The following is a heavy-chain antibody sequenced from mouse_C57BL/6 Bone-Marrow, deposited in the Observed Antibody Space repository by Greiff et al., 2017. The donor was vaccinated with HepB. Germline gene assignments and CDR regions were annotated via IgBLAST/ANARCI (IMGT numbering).Heavy chain of an antibody. V-gene: IGHV7-3*01. CDR2: IRNKANGYTT. CDR1: GFTFTDYY. Sequence: EVKLVESGGGLVQPGGSLSLSCAASGFTFTDYYMSWVRQPPGKALEWLGFIRNKANGYTTEYSASVKGRFTISRDKSQSILYLQMNALRAEDSASYYCAREGYLYYFDYWGQGTTLTVSS. CDR3: AREGYLYYFDY. J-gene: IGHJ2*01.